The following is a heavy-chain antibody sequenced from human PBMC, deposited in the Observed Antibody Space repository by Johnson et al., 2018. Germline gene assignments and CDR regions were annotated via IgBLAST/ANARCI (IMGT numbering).Heavy chain of an antibody. V-gene: IGHV3-30*18. CDR3: AKDNTLYSNSWYVGYNWFDP. CDR2: ISYDGSHK. CDR1: GFTFNSDG. J-gene: IGHJ5*02. Sequence: QVQLVQSGGGVVQPGKSLRLSCAASGFTFNSDGMHWVRQAPGKGLEWVAIISYDGSHKYYADSVKGRFTISRDNSKNTLYLQMNSLRAEDTAVYYCAKDNTLYSNSWYVGYNWFDPWGQGTLVTVSS. D-gene: IGHD4-11*01.